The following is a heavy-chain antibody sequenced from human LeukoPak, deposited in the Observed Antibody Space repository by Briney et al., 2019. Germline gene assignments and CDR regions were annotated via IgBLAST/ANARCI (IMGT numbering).Heavy chain of an antibody. J-gene: IGHJ4*02. Sequence: PSETLSLTCSVSGDSISTYYWSWTRQPPGKGLEWIGYVYYSGSTDYNPSPKSRVTISVDTSKNQFSLNLNSVTAADTAVYYCSASKQLWLRGLFDYWGQGTLVTVS. D-gene: IGHD5-18*01. V-gene: IGHV4-59*01. CDR1: GDSISTYY. CDR2: VYYSGST. CDR3: SASKQLWLRGLFDY.